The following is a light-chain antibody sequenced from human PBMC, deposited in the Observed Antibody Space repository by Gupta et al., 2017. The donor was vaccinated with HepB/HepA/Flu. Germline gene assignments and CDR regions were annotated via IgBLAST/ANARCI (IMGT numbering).Light chain of an antibody. V-gene: IGKV2-30*01. CDR1: LSLVFSDGNTF. CDR2: QVS. CDR3: VQGTHWPT. J-gene: IGKJ4*01. Sequence: DVVLTQSPLSLPVTLGQPASISCRSSLSLVFSDGNTFLHWFQQRPGQSPRRLLYQVSKRDSGVPERFSGSGSGTDFTLRISRVEAEDVAIYYCVQGTHWPTFGGGTKVEIK.